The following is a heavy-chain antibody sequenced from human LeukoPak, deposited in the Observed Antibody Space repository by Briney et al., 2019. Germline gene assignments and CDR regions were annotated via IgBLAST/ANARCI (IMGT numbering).Heavy chain of an antibody. CDR3: ARDYGSGSGNWFDA. CDR2: MYPGDSDT. Sequence: GESLKISCQGSGYRFSSYWIGWVRQMPGKGLEWMGTMYPGDSDTRYSPSFQGQVTMSVDKSITTAYLEWSGLKASDPAMYYCARDYGSGSGNWFDAWGPGTLGTVSS. D-gene: IGHD3-10*01. CDR1: GYRFSSYW. J-gene: IGHJ5*02. V-gene: IGHV5-51*01.